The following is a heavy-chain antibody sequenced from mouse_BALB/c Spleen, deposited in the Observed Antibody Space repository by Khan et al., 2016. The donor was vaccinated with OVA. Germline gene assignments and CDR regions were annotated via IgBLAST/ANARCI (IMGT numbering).Heavy chain of an antibody. CDR2: INPSNGGA. Sequence: VQLQQSGAELVKPGASVKLSCKASGYTFTAYYMYWVKQRPGQGLEWIGEINPSNGGANFNEKFKGKATLTVDKSSSTAYMQLSSLTSEDSAVYYCTRSGYGSFVYWGQGTLVTVSA. V-gene: IGHV1S81*02. CDR3: TRSGYGSFVY. J-gene: IGHJ3*01. D-gene: IGHD2-2*01. CDR1: GYTFTAYY.